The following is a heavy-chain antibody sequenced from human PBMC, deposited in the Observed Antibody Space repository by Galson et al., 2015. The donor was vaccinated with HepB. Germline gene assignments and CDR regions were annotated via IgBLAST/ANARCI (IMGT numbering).Heavy chain of an antibody. Sequence: SLRLSCAASGFTFSSYGMHWVRQVPGKGLEWVAVISYDGSNKYYADSVKGRFTISRDNSKNTLYLQMNSLRAEDTAVYYCAKGRYDYVWGSYRDYWGQGTLVTVSS. CDR2: ISYDGSNK. J-gene: IGHJ4*02. CDR3: AKGRYDYVWGSYRDY. V-gene: IGHV3-30*18. CDR1: GFTFSSYG. D-gene: IGHD3-16*01.